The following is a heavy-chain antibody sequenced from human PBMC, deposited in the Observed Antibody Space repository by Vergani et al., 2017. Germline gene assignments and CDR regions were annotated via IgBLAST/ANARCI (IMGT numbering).Heavy chain of an antibody. CDR1: GFTFSSYG. CDR3: AKDHFIGGWSDAFDI. J-gene: IGHJ3*02. V-gene: IGHV3-30*18. CDR2: ISYDGSNK. Sequence: QVQLVESGGGVVQPGRSLRLSCAASGFTFSSYGMHWVRQAPGKGLEWVAVISYDGSNKYYADSVKGRFTISRDNSKNTLYLQMNSLRAEDTAVYYCAKDHFIGGWSDAFDIWGQGTMVTVSS. D-gene: IGHD6-19*01.